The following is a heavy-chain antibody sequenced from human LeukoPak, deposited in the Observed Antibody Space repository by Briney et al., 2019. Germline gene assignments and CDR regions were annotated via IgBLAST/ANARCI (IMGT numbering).Heavy chain of an antibody. Sequence: GASVKVSCKASGYTFTGYYMHWVRQAPGQGLEWMGWINPNSGGTNYAQKFQGRVTMTRDTSISTAYMELSRLRSEDTAVYYCARESGPFGELSEPFDYWGQGTLVTVSS. J-gene: IGHJ4*02. D-gene: IGHD3-10*01. CDR3: ARESGPFGELSEPFDY. CDR2: INPNSGGT. CDR1: GYTFTGYY. V-gene: IGHV1-2*02.